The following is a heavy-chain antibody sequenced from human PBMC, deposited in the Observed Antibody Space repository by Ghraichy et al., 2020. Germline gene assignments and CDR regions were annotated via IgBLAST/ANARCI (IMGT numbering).Heavy chain of an antibody. J-gene: IGHJ4*02. CDR1: GGSISSYY. CDR2: IYTSGST. V-gene: IGHV4-4*07. D-gene: IGHD4-17*01. CDR3: ARDGVDYGDYGGFDY. Sequence: SENLSLTCTVSGGSISSYYWSWIRQPAGKGLEWIGRIYTSGSTNYNPSLKSRVTMSVDTSKNQFSLKLSSVTAADTAVYYCARDGVDYGDYGGFDYWGQGTLVTVSS.